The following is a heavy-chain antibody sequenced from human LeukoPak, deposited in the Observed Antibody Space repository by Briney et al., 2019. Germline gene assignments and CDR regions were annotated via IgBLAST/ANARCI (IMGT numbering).Heavy chain of an antibody. Sequence: SVKVSCKASEGTFSSYAISWVRQAPGQGLEWMGGIIPIFGTANYAQRFQGRVTITADESTSTAYMELSSLRSEDTAVYYCARVLLYGGNPTIDYWGQGTLVTVSS. D-gene: IGHD4-23*01. J-gene: IGHJ4*02. V-gene: IGHV1-69*01. CDR3: ARVLLYGGNPTIDY. CDR2: IIPIFGTA. CDR1: EGTFSSYA.